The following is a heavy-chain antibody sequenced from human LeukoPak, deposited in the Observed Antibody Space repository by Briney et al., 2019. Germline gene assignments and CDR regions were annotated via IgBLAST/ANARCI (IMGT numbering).Heavy chain of an antibody. CDR2: IYSSGST. J-gene: IGHJ5*02. Sequence: SETLCLTCTASGGSISSYYWNWIRQPPGKGLEWIARIYSSGSTNYNPSPKNRVTMLVDTSKNPFSLKLNSVNAADTAVYYCARVRGRGYNWFDPWGQGTLVTVSS. D-gene: IGHD3-10*01. CDR1: GGSISSYY. CDR3: ARVRGRGYNWFDP. V-gene: IGHV4-4*07.